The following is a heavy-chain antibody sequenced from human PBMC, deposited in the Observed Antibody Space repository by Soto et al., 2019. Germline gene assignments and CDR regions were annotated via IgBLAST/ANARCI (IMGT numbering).Heavy chain of an antibody. V-gene: IGHV3-30-3*01. Sequence: GGSLRLSCAASGFTFSSYAMHWVRQAPGKGLEWVAVISYDGSNKYYADSVKGRFTISRDNSKNTLYLQMNSLRAEDTAVYYCARDGTTVNTNWLDPWGQGTQVTGSS. CDR1: GFTFSSYA. CDR3: ARDGTTVNTNWLDP. J-gene: IGHJ5*02. CDR2: ISYDGSNK. D-gene: IGHD4-4*01.